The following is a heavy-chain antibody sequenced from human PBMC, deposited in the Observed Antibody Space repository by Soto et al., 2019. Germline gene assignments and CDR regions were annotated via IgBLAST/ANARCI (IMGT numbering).Heavy chain of an antibody. V-gene: IGHV4-59*08. CDR1: GGSISSYY. CDR3: ARGRSGTVTNFDY. J-gene: IGHJ4*02. D-gene: IGHD4-17*01. Sequence: SETLSLTCTVSGGSISSYYWSWIRQPPGKGLEWIGYIYYSGSTNYNPSLKSRVTISVDTSKNQFSLKLSSVTAADTAVYYCARGRSGTVTNFDYWGQGTLVTVSS. CDR2: IYYSGST.